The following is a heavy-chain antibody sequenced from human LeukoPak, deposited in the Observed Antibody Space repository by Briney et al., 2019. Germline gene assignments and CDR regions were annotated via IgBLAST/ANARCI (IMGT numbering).Heavy chain of an antibody. J-gene: IGHJ4*02. CDR1: GFTFDNYR. D-gene: IGHD1-26*01. V-gene: IGHV3-23*01. CDR3: TKRVKYGGTWDHFAD. Sequence: RPGGSLRLSCAASGFTFDNYRMSWVRQAPGKGLEWVSTVNADGGNTYYADAVKGRFTSSRDNSKSTLILQMNSLRVEETALYYCTKRVKYGGTWDHFADWGQGTLVTVSS. CDR2: VNADGGNT.